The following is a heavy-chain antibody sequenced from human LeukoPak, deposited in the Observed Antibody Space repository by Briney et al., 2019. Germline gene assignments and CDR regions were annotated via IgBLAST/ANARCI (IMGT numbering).Heavy chain of an antibody. CDR1: GFTFSSYW. CDR3: AREILSPRYYYDSSGLDY. CDR2: IKQDGSEK. V-gene: IGHV3-7*01. J-gene: IGHJ4*02. D-gene: IGHD3-22*01. Sequence: GGSLRLSCAAFGFTFSSYWMSWVRQAPGKGLEWVANIKQDGSEKYYVDSVKGRFTISRDNAKNSLYLQMNSLRAEDTAVYYCAREILSPRYYYDSSGLDYWGQGTLVTVSS.